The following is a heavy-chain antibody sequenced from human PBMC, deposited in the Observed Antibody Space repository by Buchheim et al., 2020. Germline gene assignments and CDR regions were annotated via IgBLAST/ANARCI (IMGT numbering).Heavy chain of an antibody. CDR1: GGSISSSSYY. J-gene: IGHJ2*01. D-gene: IGHD6-13*01. V-gene: IGHV4-39*01. CDR3: ARRAGTGAFEYFDL. CDR2: IYYSGST. Sequence: QLQLQESGPGLVKPSETLSLTCTVSGGSISSSSYYWGWIRQPPGKGLEWIGSIYYSGSTYYNPSLKSRVTISVDTSKHQFSLKLSSVTAADTAVYYCARRAGTGAFEYFDLWGRGTL.